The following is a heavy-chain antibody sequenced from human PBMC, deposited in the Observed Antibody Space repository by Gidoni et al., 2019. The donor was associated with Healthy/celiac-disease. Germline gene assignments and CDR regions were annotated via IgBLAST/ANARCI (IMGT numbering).Heavy chain of an antibody. Sequence: QVQLVQSGAEVKKPGSSVKVSCKASGGTFSSYAISWVRQAPGQGLEWIGGIIPIFGTANYAQKFQGRVTITADESTSTAYMELSSLRSEDTAVYYCARGDGDYYDSSGYYPFDYWGQGTLVTVSS. V-gene: IGHV1-69*01. CDR1: GGTFSSYA. CDR2: IIPIFGTA. J-gene: IGHJ4*02. CDR3: ARGDGDYYDSSGYYPFDY. D-gene: IGHD3-22*01.